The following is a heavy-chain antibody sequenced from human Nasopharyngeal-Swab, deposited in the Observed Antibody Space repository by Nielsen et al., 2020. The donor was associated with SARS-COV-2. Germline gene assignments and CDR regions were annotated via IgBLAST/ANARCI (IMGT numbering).Heavy chain of an antibody. CDR1: RYPIISGYY. CDR3: ARHGSVVVPVDAFHI. V-gene: IGHV4-38-2*01. J-gene: IGHJ3*02. CDR2: IYHSGST. D-gene: IGHD2-2*01. Sequence: SETLSLTCALSRYPIISGYYCAWMRQPPVKGLEWIGGIYHSGSTYYNPSLKSRVTISVDTSKNQFSLKLSSVTAADTAVYYCARHGSVVVPVDAFHIWGQGTMVTVSS.